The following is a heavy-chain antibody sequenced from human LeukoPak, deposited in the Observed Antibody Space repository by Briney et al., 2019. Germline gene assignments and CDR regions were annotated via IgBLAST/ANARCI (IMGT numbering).Heavy chain of an antibody. V-gene: IGHV4-39*01. CDR2: IYYSGST. Sequence: SETLSLTCTVSGGSISSSSYYWGWIRQPPGKGLEWIGSIYYSGSTYYNPSLKSRVTISVDTSKNQFPLKLSSVTAADTAVYYCARGHSSSWYGWFWFDPWGQGTLVTVSS. D-gene: IGHD6-13*01. CDR1: GGSISSSSYY. CDR3: ARGHSSSWYGWFWFDP. J-gene: IGHJ5*02.